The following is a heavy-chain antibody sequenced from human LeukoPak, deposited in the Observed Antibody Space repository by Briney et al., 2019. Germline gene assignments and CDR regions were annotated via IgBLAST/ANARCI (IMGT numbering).Heavy chain of an antibody. CDR3: ARRDSEDYFDY. Sequence: ASVKVSCKASGYTFTSYYMHWVRQAPGQGLERMGIINPSGGSTSYAQKFQGRVTMTRDTSTSTVYMELSSLRSEDTAVYYCARRDSEDYFDYWGQGTLVTVSS. CDR2: INPSGGST. D-gene: IGHD3/OR15-3a*01. V-gene: IGHV1-46*01. J-gene: IGHJ4*02. CDR1: GYTFTSYY.